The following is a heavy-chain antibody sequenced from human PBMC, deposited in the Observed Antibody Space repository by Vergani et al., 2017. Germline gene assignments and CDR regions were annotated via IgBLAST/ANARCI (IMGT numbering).Heavy chain of an antibody. CDR1: GGTFSSYA. D-gene: IGHD3-10*01. CDR2: IIPIFGTA. J-gene: IGHJ6*02. Sequence: QVQLVQSGAEVKKPGSSVKVSCKASGGTFSSYAISWVRQAPGQGLEWMGGIIPIFGTANYAQKFQGRVTITADESTSTAYMELSSLRSEDTAVYYCASDSAHITMGRGVINSHYYYYGMDVWGQGTTVTVSS. V-gene: IGHV1-69*01. CDR3: ASDSAHITMGRGVINSHYYYYGMDV.